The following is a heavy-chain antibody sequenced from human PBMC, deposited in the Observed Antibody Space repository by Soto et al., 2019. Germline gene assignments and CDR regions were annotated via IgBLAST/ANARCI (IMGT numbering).Heavy chain of an antibody. Sequence: SETLSLTCTVSGGSISSGGYYWSWIRQHPGKGLEWIGYIYYSGSTYYNPSLKSRVTISVDTSKNQFSLKLSSVTAADTAVYYCARDPGTMIVGDYYYYGMDVWGQGTTVTVSS. V-gene: IGHV4-31*03. CDR3: ARDPGTMIVGDYYYYGMDV. CDR2: IYYSGST. CDR1: GGSISSGGYY. D-gene: IGHD3-22*01. J-gene: IGHJ6*02.